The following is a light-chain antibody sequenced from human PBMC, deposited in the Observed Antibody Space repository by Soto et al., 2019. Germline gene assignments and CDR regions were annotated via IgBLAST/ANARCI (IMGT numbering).Light chain of an antibody. V-gene: IGLV2-14*03. CDR1: SFKN. Sequence: QSALTQPASVSGSPGQSITISCTGTSFKNVSWYQQHPGQAPKLLIYDVSYRPSGISHRFSGSESSSTASLTISVLPAEDDDDYYCSSYSFTTSLYVFGTGTKLTVL. CDR3: SSYSFTTSLYV. CDR2: DVS. J-gene: IGLJ1*01.